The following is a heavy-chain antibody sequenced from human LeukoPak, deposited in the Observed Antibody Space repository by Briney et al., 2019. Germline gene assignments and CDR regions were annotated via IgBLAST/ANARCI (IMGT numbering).Heavy chain of an antibody. CDR2: IKQDGSEK. CDR3: AKDTKYNWNYVNY. Sequence: PGGSLRLSCAASGFTFSSYCMSWVRQAPGKGLEWVANIKQDGSEKYYVDFVKGRFTISRDNAKNSLYLQMNSLRAEDTAVYYCAKDTKYNWNYVNYWGQGTLVTVSS. CDR1: GFTFSSYC. V-gene: IGHV3-7*01. D-gene: IGHD1-20*01. J-gene: IGHJ4*02.